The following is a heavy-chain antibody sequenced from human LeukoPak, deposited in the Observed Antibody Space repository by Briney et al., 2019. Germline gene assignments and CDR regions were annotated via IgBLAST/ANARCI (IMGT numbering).Heavy chain of an antibody. CDR3: ARVYCSSNSCYLDY. Sequence: SGTLSLTCAVSGASISSNNWWSWVRQPPGKGLEWIGEIFFTGTTTYNPSLKSRVSMSLDKSKNQFSLNLTSVTVADTAIYYCARVYCSSNSCYLDYWSQGTLVTVSS. D-gene: IGHD2-2*01. V-gene: IGHV4-4*02. CDR1: GASISSNNW. J-gene: IGHJ4*02. CDR2: IFFTGTT.